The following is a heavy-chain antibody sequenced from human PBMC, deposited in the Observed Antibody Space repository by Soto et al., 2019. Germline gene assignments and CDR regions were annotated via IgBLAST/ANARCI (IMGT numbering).Heavy chain of an antibody. J-gene: IGHJ1*01. Sequence: QVQLVQSGAEVKKPGASVTVSCKASGYTFTGYYIYWVRQAPGQGLEWMGRINSNTGDTRYAQRFQGKVTMTSDTSINTAYMELRSLKSNDTAVYYCARTLAGAEYLQFWGQGTLVTVSS. CDR1: GYTFTGYY. CDR3: ARTLAGAEYLQF. CDR2: INSNTGDT. V-gene: IGHV1-2*06.